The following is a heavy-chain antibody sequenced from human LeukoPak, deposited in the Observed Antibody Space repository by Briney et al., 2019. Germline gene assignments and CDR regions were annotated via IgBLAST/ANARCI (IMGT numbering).Heavy chain of an antibody. Sequence: PSETLSLTCAVYGGSFSGYYWSWIRQPPGKGLEWIGEINHSGSTNYNPSLKSRVTMSVDTSKNQFSLKLSSVTAADTAVYYCARDLTGIPYYYYMDVWGKGTTVTVSS. CDR3: ARDLTGIPYYYYMDV. CDR2: INHSGST. CDR1: GGSFSGYY. D-gene: IGHD7-27*01. J-gene: IGHJ6*03. V-gene: IGHV4-34*01.